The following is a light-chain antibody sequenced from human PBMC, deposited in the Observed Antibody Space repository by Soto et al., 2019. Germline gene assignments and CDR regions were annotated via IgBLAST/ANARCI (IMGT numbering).Light chain of an antibody. CDR3: QSYYNAPFT. V-gene: IGKV1-27*01. CDR1: QGIKNY. Sequence: DIQVTQHPSSLSASVGDGVTITCRASQGIKNYLAWYQQKPGETPKLLIYAASTLESGIPPRFSGSGSGTDFTLTINNLQPEDVATYYCQSYYNAPFTFGGGTKVEIK. J-gene: IGKJ4*01. CDR2: AAS.